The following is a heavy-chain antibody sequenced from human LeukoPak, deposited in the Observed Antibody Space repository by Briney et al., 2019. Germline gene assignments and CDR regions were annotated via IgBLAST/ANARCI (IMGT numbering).Heavy chain of an antibody. CDR3: ARGGYSSGWTDY. CDR2: INSDGSST. V-gene: IGHV3-74*01. CDR1: GFTFSSYW. D-gene: IGHD6-19*01. J-gene: IGHJ4*02. Sequence: GGSLRLSCAASGFTFSSYWMHWVRQAPGKGLVWVSRINSDGSSTSYADSVKGRFTISRDNAKNTLYLQMNSLRAEGTAVYYCARGGYSSGWTDYWGQGTLVTVSS.